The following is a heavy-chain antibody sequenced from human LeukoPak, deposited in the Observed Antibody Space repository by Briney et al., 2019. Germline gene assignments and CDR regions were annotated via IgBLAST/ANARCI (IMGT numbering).Heavy chain of an antibody. CDR1: GGSISSYY. Sequence: SETLSLTCTVSGGSISSYYWSWIRQPPGKGLEWIGYIYSSGSTNYNPSLKSRVTISVETSKNQFSLKLSSVTAVDTAVYYCARGLQNRSSGIRFDVFQIWGQGTMVTVSS. CDR3: ARGLQNRSSGIRFDVFQI. CDR2: IYSSGST. J-gene: IGHJ3*02. D-gene: IGHD6-6*01. V-gene: IGHV4-59*01.